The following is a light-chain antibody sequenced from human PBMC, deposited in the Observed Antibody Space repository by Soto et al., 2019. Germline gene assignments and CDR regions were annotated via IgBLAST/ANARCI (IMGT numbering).Light chain of an antibody. J-gene: IGKJ4*01. CDR3: QGAYCTALR. Sequence: IQSNQWASAVSANMGDRVTITCQSSHSINTNLTWYHHKPGQAPNLLIYAASTLQSGVPSRFSGSGSGTDSTIPLSSLPDEACAHSFCQGAYCTALRVAGGTKVDIK. V-gene: IGKV1-39*01. CDR1: HSINTN. CDR2: AAS.